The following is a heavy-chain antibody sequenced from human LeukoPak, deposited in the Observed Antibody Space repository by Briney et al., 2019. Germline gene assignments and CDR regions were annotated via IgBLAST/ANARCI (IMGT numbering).Heavy chain of an antibody. J-gene: IGHJ3*02. CDR2: IHTSGST. CDR1: GGSISSGSYY. D-gene: IGHD3-3*01. Sequence: SETLSLTCTVSGGSISSGSYYWSWIRQPAGKGLEWIGRIHTSGSTNYNPSLKSRVTISVDTSKNQFSLKLSSVTAADTAVYYCAREGVVTGLEAFDIWGQGTMVTVSS. CDR3: AREGVVTGLEAFDI. V-gene: IGHV4-61*02.